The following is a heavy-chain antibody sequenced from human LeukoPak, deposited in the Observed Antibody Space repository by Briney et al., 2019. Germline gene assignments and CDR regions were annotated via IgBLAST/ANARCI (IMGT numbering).Heavy chain of an antibody. CDR1: GFTFTIYA. Sequence: GGSLRLSCAASGFTFTIYAMHWVRQAPGKGLEWVSGISWNSGSIGYADSVKGRFTISRDNAKNSLYLQMNSLRAEDTALYYCAKDSSYYGSGSPDAFDIWGQGTMVTVSS. J-gene: IGHJ3*02. V-gene: IGHV3-9*01. CDR3: AKDSSYYGSGSPDAFDI. CDR2: ISWNSGSI. D-gene: IGHD3-10*01.